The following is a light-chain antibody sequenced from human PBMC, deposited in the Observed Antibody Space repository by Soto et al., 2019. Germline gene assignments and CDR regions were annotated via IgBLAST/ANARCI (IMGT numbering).Light chain of an antibody. V-gene: IGLV1-47*02. J-gene: IGLJ1*01. Sequence: QSVLSQPPSASGTPGQRVTISCSGSSSNIGRNYIYWYQQLPGTAPKLLIYGNTQRPSGLPDRFSGSKSGTSVSLAISGLRSEDEADYYCAAWDDSLRGYVFGTGTKVTVL. CDR2: GNT. CDR3: AAWDDSLRGYV. CDR1: SSNIGRNY.